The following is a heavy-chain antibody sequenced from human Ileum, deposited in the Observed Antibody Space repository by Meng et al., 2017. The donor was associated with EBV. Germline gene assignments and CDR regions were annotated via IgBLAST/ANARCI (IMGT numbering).Heavy chain of an antibody. CDR3: ASHPGGNSQYYSSGDDY. V-gene: IGHV4-34*01. CDR2: INHRGGA. Sequence: QGPRQRWGAVLLTPSGTPSLTCAGYGWSFSGYYWSWIRQPPGKGLEWIGEINHRGGAFYNPSLKSRVTMSIDTSKNQFSLKLNSVTAADTAVYYCASHPGGNSQYYSSGDDYWGQGALVTVSS. CDR1: GWSFSGYY. J-gene: IGHJ4*02. D-gene: IGHD3-22*01.